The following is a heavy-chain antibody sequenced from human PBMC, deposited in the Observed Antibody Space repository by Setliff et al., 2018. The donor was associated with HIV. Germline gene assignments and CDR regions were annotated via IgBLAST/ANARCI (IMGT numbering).Heavy chain of an antibody. CDR2: IYYTGTT. Sequence: SETLSLTCTVSGGSISSSSYYWGWIRQPPGKGLELIGSIYYTGTTYYHPSLESRVTLSVDMSRNQFSLRLTSVTAADTGVYYCARHRGPPWDAFDIWGQGTIVTVSS. CDR1: GGSISSSSYY. CDR3: ARHRGPPWDAFDI. V-gene: IGHV4-39*01. J-gene: IGHJ3*02.